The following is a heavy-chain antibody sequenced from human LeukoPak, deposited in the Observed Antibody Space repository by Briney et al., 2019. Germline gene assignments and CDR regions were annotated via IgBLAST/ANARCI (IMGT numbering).Heavy chain of an antibody. Sequence: SQTLSLTCAISGAIVSTTIPAWNWFSQPPSRALNCLGRTSYRSKWYNHYAESVKSRIAVNPDTSKNQFSLQLNSVTPEDTAVYYCARAYCSSTSCYSGGYNWFDPWGQGTLVTVSS. V-gene: IGHV6-1*01. D-gene: IGHD2-2*01. CDR3: ARAYCSSTSCYSGGYNWFDP. J-gene: IGHJ5*02. CDR2: TSYRSKWYN. CDR1: GAIVSTTIPA.